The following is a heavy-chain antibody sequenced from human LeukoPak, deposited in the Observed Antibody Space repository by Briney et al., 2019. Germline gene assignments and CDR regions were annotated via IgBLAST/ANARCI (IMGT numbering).Heavy chain of an antibody. CDR3: ARSRGYSGYAYDAFDI. CDR1: GVSINNYY. Sequence: PSETLSLTCSVSGVSINNYYWSWIREPPGRGLEWIGYVYYSGSTNYNPSPKSRVTISVDTSKNQFSLKLSSVTAADTAVYYCARSRGYSGYAYDAFDIWGQGTMVTVSS. V-gene: IGHV4-59*01. CDR2: VYYSGST. D-gene: IGHD5-12*01. J-gene: IGHJ3*02.